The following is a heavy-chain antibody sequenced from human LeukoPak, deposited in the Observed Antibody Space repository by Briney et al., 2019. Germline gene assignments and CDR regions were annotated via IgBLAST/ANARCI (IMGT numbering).Heavy chain of an antibody. CDR3: ARWGRFNYYDSSGYYVSDY. V-gene: IGHV1-18*01. CDR2: ISAYNGNT. Sequence: GASVKVSCKASGYTFTSYGISWVRRAPGQGLEWMGWISAYNGNTNYAQKLQGRVTMTTDTSTSTAYMELRSLRSDDTAVYYCARWGRFNYYDSSGYYVSDYWGQGTLVTVSS. CDR1: GYTFTSYG. J-gene: IGHJ4*02. D-gene: IGHD3-22*01.